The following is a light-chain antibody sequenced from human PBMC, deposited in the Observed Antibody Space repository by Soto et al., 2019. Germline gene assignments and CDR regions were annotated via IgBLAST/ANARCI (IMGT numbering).Light chain of an antibody. J-gene: IGKJ4*01. V-gene: IGKV3-11*01. CDR3: QQRSNWPLT. Sequence: EIVLTQSPATLSLSPGGRATLSCRASQSVSSYLAWYQQKPGQAPRLLIYDASNRATGIPARFSGSGSGTDFTLTISSLEPEDFAVYYCQQRSNWPLTFSGGTKVEIK. CDR1: QSVSSY. CDR2: DAS.